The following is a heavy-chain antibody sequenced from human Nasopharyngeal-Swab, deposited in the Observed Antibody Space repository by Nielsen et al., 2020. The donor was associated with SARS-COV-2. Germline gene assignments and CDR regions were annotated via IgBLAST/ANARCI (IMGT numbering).Heavy chain of an antibody. J-gene: IGHJ4*02. CDR2: IYYNGST. CDR3: ASYLGYCSGGSCYSLFDY. D-gene: IGHD2-15*01. V-gene: IGHV4-31*02. Sequence: PGKGLEWIGYIYYNGSTYYNPSLKSRVNISPDTSKNQFSLKLSSVTAADTAVYYCASYLGYCSGGSCYSLFDYWGQGTLVTVSS.